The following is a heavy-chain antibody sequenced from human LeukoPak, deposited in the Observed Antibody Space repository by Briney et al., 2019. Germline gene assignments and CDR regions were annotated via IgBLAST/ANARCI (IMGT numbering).Heavy chain of an antibody. J-gene: IGHJ4*02. Sequence: PGGSLRLSCAASGFTFSSYSMTWVRQAPGKGLEWVSVISGSGGATYYADSVKGRFTISRDNSKNTLCLQMNSPRAEDTAVYYCARAAMVRGVDYFDSWGQGTLVTVSS. CDR2: ISGSGGAT. CDR3: ARAAMVRGVDYFDS. V-gene: IGHV3-23*01. CDR1: GFTFSSYS. D-gene: IGHD3-10*01.